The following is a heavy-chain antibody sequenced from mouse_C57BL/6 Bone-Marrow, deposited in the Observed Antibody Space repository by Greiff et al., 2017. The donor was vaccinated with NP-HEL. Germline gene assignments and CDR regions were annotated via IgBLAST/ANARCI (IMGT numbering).Heavy chain of an antibody. Sequence: VQLQQSGPELVKPGASVKISCKASGYAFSSSWMNWVKQRPGKGLEWIGRIYPGDGDTNYNGKFKGKATLTADKSSSTAYMQLSSLTSEDSAVYFCARNGSSYPYWYFDVWGTGTTVTVSS. CDR1: GYAFSSSW. V-gene: IGHV1-82*01. J-gene: IGHJ1*03. CDR3: ARNGSSYPYWYFDV. D-gene: IGHD1-1*01. CDR2: IYPGDGDT.